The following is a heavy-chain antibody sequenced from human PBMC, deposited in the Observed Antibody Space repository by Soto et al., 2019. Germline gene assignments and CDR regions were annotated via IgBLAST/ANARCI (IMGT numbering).Heavy chain of an antibody. CDR1: GFTFSNAW. J-gene: IGHJ6*03. V-gene: IGHV3-15*01. CDR2: IKSKTDGGTT. CDR3: TTDIIFGGYMDV. Sequence: GGSLRLSCAASGFTFSNAWMSWVRQAPGKGLEWVGRIKSKTDGGTTDYAAPVKGRFTISGDDSNNTLYLQMNSLKTEDTAVYYCTTDIIFGGYMDVWGKGTTVTVSS. D-gene: IGHD3-3*01.